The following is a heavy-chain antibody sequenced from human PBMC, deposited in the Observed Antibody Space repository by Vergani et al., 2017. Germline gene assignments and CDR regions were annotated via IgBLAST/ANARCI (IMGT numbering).Heavy chain of an antibody. CDR1: GFTFSSYG. CDR3: ARDWCGYAYYYGMDV. J-gene: IGHJ6*02. Sequence: QVQLVESGGGVVQPGRSLRLSCAASGFTFSSYGMHWVRQAPGKGLEWVAVIWYDGSNKYYADSVKGRFTISRDNSKNTLYLQMNSLRAEDTAVYYCARDWCGYAYYYGMDVWGQGTTVTVSS. CDR2: IWYDGSNK. V-gene: IGHV3-33*01. D-gene: IGHD5-12*01.